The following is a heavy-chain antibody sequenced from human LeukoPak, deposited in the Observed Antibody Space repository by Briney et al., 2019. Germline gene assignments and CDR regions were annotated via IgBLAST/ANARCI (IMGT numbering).Heavy chain of an antibody. CDR2: IWYDGSNK. CDR3: XXXXXXXWLLSPMDV. Sequence: QPGGSLRLPCAASGFTFSSYGMHWVRQAPGKGLEWVAVIWYDGSNKYYADSVKGRFTISRDNSKNTLYLQMNSLRAEDTAVYYXXXXXXXXWLLSPMDVWGQGTTVTVS. V-gene: IGHV3-33*01. D-gene: IGHD5-12*01. J-gene: IGHJ6*02. CDR1: GFTFSSYG.